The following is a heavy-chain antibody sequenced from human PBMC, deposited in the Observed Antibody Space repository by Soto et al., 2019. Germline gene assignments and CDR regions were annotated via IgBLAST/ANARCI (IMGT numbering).Heavy chain of an antibody. V-gene: IGHV4-39*01. CDR1: GGSISSSSYY. CDR3: ARRSKLSPKWDY. D-gene: IGHD3-16*02. CDR2: IYYSGST. Sequence: SETLSLTCTVSGGSISSSSYYWGWIRQPPGKGLEWIGSIYYSGSTYYNPSLKSRVTISVDTSKNQFSLKLSSVTAADTAVYYCARRSKLSPKWDYWGQGTLVTVSS. J-gene: IGHJ4*02.